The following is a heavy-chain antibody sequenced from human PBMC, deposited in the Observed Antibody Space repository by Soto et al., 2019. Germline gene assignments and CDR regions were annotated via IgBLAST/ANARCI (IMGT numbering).Heavy chain of an antibody. CDR2: MNPNSGNT. J-gene: IGHJ6*02. Sequence: QVQLVQSGAEVKKPGASVKVSCKASGYTFTSYDINWVRQATGQGLEWMGWMNPNSGNTGYAQKFQXXVTMTRNTSISTAYMELSSLRSEDMAVYYCARENTYYGMDVWGQETTVTVSS. V-gene: IGHV1-8*01. CDR3: ARENTYYGMDV. CDR1: GYTFTSYD.